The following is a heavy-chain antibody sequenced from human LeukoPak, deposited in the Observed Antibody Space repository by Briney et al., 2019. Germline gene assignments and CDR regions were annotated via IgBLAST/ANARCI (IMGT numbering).Heavy chain of an antibody. D-gene: IGHD3-3*01. Sequence: SETLSLACTVSGGSISSYYWSWIRQPAGKGLEWIGRIYISGSTNYNPSLKSRVTMSVDTSKNQFSLKLSSVTAVDTAVYYCARGRATIFGVVIITHWFDPWGQGTLVTVSS. J-gene: IGHJ5*02. CDR3: ARGRATIFGVVIITHWFDP. V-gene: IGHV4-4*07. CDR2: IYISGST. CDR1: GGSISSYY.